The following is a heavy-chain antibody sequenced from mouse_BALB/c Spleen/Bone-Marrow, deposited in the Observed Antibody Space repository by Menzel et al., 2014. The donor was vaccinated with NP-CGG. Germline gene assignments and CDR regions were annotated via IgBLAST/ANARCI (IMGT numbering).Heavy chain of an antibody. D-gene: IGHD2-4*01. J-gene: IGHJ2*01. CDR3: ARGYDYDFDY. CDR1: GFTFSNFA. CDR2: ISSGGSA. Sequence: EVKLVESGGGLVKPGGSLKLSCAASGFTFSNFAMSWVRQTPDKRLEWVASISSGGSAYYPDSVKGRLSISRDNARDILFLQMSSLRSEDTAMCYCARGYDYDFDYWGQGTTLTVSS. V-gene: IGHV5-6-5*01.